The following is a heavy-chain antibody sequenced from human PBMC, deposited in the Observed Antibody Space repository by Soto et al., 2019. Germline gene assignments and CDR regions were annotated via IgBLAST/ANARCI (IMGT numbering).Heavy chain of an antibody. CDR2: FDPEDGET. Sequence: ASVKVSCKVSGCTLTELSMHWVRQAPGKGLEWMGGFDPEDGETIYAQKFQGRVTMTGDTSTDTAYMELSSLRSEDTAVYYCATGVVEATYYFDYWGQGTLVTVSS. V-gene: IGHV1-24*01. CDR1: GCTLTELS. CDR3: ATGVVEATYYFDY. J-gene: IGHJ4*02. D-gene: IGHD1-26*01.